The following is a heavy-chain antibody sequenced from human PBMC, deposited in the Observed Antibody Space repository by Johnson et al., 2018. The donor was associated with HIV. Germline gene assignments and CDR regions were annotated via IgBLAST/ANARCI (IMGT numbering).Heavy chain of an antibody. CDR1: GFTVSSNY. D-gene: IGHD3-22*01. Sequence: MQLVESGGDLVQPGGSLRLSCAASGFTVSSNYMSWVRQAPGKGLEWVSVIYSGGSTYYADSVKGRFTISRDNSKNTLYLQMNSLRAEDTAVYYCTYSSGYPGGAFDIWGQGTMVTVSS. CDR3: TYSSGYPGGAFDI. CDR2: IYSGGST. V-gene: IGHV3-66*01. J-gene: IGHJ3*02.